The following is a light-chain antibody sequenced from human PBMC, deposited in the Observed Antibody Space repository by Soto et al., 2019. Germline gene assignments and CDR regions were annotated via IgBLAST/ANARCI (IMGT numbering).Light chain of an antibody. V-gene: IGLV4-69*01. Sequence: QLVLTQSPSASASLGASVKLTCTLSSGHSSYAIAWHQQQPEKGPRYLMNLNSDGSHSKGDGIPDRFSGSSSGAERYLTISCLQSEDEADYYCQTWGTGIQVFGGGTKVTVL. CDR2: LNSDGSH. CDR3: QTWGTGIQV. CDR1: SGHSSYA. J-gene: IGLJ2*01.